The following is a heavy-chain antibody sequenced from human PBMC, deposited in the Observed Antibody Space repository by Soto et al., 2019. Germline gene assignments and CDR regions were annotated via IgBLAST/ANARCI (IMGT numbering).Heavy chain of an antibody. D-gene: IGHD3-3*01. CDR1: GGSISSSSYY. V-gene: IGHV4-39*01. CDR2: IYYSGST. J-gene: IGHJ4*02. Sequence: SETLSLTCTVSGGSISSSSYYWGWIRQPPGKGLEWIGSIYYSGSTYYNPSLKSRVTISVDTSKNQFSLKLSSVTAADTAVYYCELWVFGVVVLDYWGQGTLVTVSS. CDR3: ELWVFGVVVLDY.